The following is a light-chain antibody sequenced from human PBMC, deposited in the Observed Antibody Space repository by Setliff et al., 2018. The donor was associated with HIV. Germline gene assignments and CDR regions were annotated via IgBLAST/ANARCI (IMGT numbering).Light chain of an antibody. CDR3: SSYAITNTLP. V-gene: IGLV2-14*01. CDR2: EVR. J-gene: IGLJ1*01. Sequence: QSALTQPASVSGSPGQSITISCTGTSRDVGGYNYVSWYQQHPGKAPKLIIYEVRNRPSGVSNRFSGSKSGNTASLTISGLQAEDKADYYCSSYAITNTLPFGTGTKV. CDR1: SRDVGGYNY.